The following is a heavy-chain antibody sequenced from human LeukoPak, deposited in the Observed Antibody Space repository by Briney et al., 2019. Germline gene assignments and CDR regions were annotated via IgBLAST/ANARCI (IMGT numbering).Heavy chain of an antibody. CDR2: ISPGGGTT. J-gene: IGHJ5*02. CDR3: AKAAYSSSPQYNWFDP. V-gene: IGHV3-23*01. Sequence: HPGGSLRLSCAVSGFAFGSEAMSWVRQSPARGLEWVASISPGGGTTYYADYVKGRFTISRDNSKNTLYLQMNSLRAEDTAVYYCAKAAYSSSPQYNWFDPWGQGTLVTVSS. CDR1: GFAFGSEA. D-gene: IGHD6-6*01.